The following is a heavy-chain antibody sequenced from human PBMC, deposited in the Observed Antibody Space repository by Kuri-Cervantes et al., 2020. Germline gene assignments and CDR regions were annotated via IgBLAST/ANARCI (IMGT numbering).Heavy chain of an antibody. J-gene: IGHJ3*02. CDR2: INPNSGGT. CDR1: GYTFTGYY. CDR3: ARGVVRVDNDAFDI. Sequence: ASVKVSCKASGYTFTGYYMHWVRQAPGQGLEWMGWINPNSGGTNYAQKFQGRVTMTRDTSISTAYMELSSLRSEDTAVYYCARGVVRVDNDAFDIWGQGTMVTVSS. D-gene: IGHD2-15*01. V-gene: IGHV1-2*02.